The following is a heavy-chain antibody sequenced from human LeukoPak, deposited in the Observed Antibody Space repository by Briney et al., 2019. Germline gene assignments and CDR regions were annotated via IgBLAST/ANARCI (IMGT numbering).Heavy chain of an antibody. V-gene: IGHV4-59*01. Sequence: SETLSLTCIVSGGSISSYYWSWIRQPPGKGLEWIGYIHYSGSTNYNPSLKSRVTISVDTSKNQFSLKLRSVTAADTAVYYCAREAREGHVFDIWGQGTMVTVSS. CDR2: IHYSGST. D-gene: IGHD5-24*01. J-gene: IGHJ3*02. CDR3: AREAREGHVFDI. CDR1: GGSISSYY.